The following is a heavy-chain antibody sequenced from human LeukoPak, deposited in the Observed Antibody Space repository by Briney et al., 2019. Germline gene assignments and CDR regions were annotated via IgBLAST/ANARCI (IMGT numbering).Heavy chain of an antibody. CDR1: GFTFSSYW. J-gene: IGHJ4*02. CDR2: IKQDGSEK. D-gene: IGHD5-18*01. CDR3: ARDTAMVVFDY. Sequence: LPGGSLRLSCAASGFTFSSYWMSWVRQAPGKGLEWVANIKQDGSEKYYVDSGKGRFTISRDNAKNSLYLQMNSLRAEDTAVYYCARDTAMVVFDYWGQGTLVTVSS. V-gene: IGHV3-7*01.